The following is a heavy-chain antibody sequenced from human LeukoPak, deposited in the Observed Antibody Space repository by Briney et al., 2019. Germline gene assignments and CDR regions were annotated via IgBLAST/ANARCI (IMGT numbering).Heavy chain of an antibody. CDR2: IRSNGGST. Sequence: VGSLRLSCVASGFTFSSHSMHWVRQAPGKGLEYVSGIRSNGGSTYFAKSVKGRFTISRDNSKNTLDLQMGSLRAEDMAVYYCARRGSGWEFDYWGQGTLVTDCS. V-gene: IGHV3-64*01. J-gene: IGHJ4*02. CDR3: ARRGSGWEFDY. CDR1: GFTFSSHS. D-gene: IGHD6-19*01.